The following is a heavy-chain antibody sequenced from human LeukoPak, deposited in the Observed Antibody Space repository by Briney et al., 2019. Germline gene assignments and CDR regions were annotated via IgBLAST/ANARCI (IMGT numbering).Heavy chain of an antibody. CDR3: ARGWYSSGFYYYYYMDV. CDR1: GGTFSSYA. CDR2: IIPIFGTA. D-gene: IGHD6-19*01. Sequence: SVKVSCKASGGTFSSYAISWVRQAPGQGLEWMGGIIPIFGTANYAQKFQGRVTMTTDTSTSTAYMELRSLRSDDTAVYYCARGWYSSGFYYYYYMDVWGKGTTVTVSS. J-gene: IGHJ6*03. V-gene: IGHV1-69*05.